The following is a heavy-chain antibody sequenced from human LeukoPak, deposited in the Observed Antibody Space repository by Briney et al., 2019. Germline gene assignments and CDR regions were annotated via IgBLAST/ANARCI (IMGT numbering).Heavy chain of an antibody. Sequence: PGGTLRLSCAASGFTFSSYGMSWVRQAPGKGLEWVSTISGSGGSTHYADSVKGRFTISRDYSKNTLYLQMNSLRAEDTAVYYCARALKDLRRRIGGTTTFEYYYYMDVWGKGTTVIISS. CDR3: ARALKDLRRRIGGTTTFEYYYYMDV. CDR2: ISGSGGST. D-gene: IGHD1-26*01. J-gene: IGHJ6*03. CDR1: GFTFSSYG. V-gene: IGHV3-23*01.